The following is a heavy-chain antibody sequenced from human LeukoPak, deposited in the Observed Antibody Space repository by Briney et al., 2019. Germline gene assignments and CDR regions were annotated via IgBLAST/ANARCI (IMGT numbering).Heavy chain of an antibody. Sequence: SETLSLTCAVYGVSFTDYSWSWIRHLPGKGLEWIGEIHHRAGATYNPSLWGRVTISADTSKNQSSLHLTSVTAADTATFYCARGPVRDDGLTGISYYFGLDVWGHGTTVTVFS. CDR2: IHHRAGA. CDR1: GVSFTDYS. J-gene: IGHJ6*02. D-gene: IGHD2-21*02. V-gene: IGHV4-34*01. CDR3: ARGPVRDDGLTGISYYFGLDV.